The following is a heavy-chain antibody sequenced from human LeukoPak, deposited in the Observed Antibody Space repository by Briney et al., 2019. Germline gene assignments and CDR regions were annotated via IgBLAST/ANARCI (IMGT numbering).Heavy chain of an antibody. Sequence: SETLSLTCAVYGGSFSGYYWSWIRQPPGKGLEWIGEINHSGSTNYNPSLKSRVTISVDTSKNQFSLKLSSVTAADTAVYYCARVTMVRGVNWYFDLWGRGTLVTVFS. CDR2: INHSGST. J-gene: IGHJ2*01. CDR1: GGSFSGYY. CDR3: ARVTMVRGVNWYFDL. D-gene: IGHD3-10*01. V-gene: IGHV4-34*01.